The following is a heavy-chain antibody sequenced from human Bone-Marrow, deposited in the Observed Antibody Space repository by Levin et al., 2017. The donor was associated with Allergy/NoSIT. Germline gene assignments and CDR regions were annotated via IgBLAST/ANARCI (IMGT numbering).Heavy chain of an antibody. CDR3: ARGGHSSNLWSVDY. CDR1: GYTFSNYV. Sequence: PGESLKISCKASGYTFSNYVIHWVRQAPGQRLEWMGWINAGNGDTHYSQKFQVRVTLTRDTSAITVYMELRSLRSEDTAVYYCARGGHSSNLWSVDYWGQGTLVTVSS. CDR2: INAGNGDT. V-gene: IGHV1-3*01. D-gene: IGHD6-13*01. J-gene: IGHJ4*02.